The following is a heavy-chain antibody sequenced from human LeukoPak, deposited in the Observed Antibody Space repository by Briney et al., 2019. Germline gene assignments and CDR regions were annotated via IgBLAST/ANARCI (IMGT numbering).Heavy chain of an antibody. CDR1: GFTFNSYD. Sequence: PGRSLRLSCAASGFTFNSYDMHWVRQARGKGLEWVAVISYDGSNKYYADSVKGRFTISRDNSKNTLYLQMNSLRAEDTALYYCAKDEYVVANGVDYWGQGTLVTVSS. V-gene: IGHV3-30*18. CDR2: ISYDGSNK. J-gene: IGHJ4*02. CDR3: AKDEYVVANGVDY. D-gene: IGHD2-15*01.